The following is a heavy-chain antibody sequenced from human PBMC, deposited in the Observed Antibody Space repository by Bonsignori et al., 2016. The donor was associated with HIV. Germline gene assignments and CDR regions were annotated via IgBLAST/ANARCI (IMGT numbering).Heavy chain of an antibody. D-gene: IGHD2-2*02. CDR1: GGSISSYL. J-gene: IGHJ4*02. CDR2: IDDSWST. CDR3: ARAFCTGTSCYNFDY. V-gene: IGHV4-59*12. Sequence: QVQLQESGPGLVKPSETLSLTCTVSGGSISSYLWNWIRQTPGEGLEWIGYIDDSWSTRYNPSLRSRITISLDTSKNQFSLKLTSVTAADTAVYYCARAFCTGTSCYNFDYWGQGTLVTVSS.